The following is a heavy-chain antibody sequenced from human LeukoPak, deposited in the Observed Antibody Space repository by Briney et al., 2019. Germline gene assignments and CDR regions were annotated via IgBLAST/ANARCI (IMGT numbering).Heavy chain of an antibody. V-gene: IGHV3-7*01. CDR3: ARGGDISGFYYDY. D-gene: IGHD3-22*01. CDR2: IKEDGSEK. Sequence: PGGSLRLSCAASGFIFSYYWMSWVRQAPGKGLEWVANIKEDGSEKYYVDSVKGRFTISRGHAKNSLYLQMNSLRAEDTAVYYCARGGDISGFYYDYWGQGTLVTVSS. J-gene: IGHJ4*02. CDR1: GFIFSYYW.